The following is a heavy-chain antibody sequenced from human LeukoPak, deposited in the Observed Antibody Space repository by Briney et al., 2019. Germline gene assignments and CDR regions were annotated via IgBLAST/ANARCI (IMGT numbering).Heavy chain of an antibody. CDR2: VSDSGST. V-gene: IGHV4-59*08. CDR1: GGSIRSFY. D-gene: IGHD3-10*01. CDR3: ARLGGSYSVDY. Sequence: SETLSLTCTVAGGSIRSFYWSWFRQPPGRGLEWIAYVSDSGSTNYNPSLKSRVTMSMDTSKNEFSLKLNSVTAADTAVYYCARLGGSYSVDYWGQGTLVTVSS. J-gene: IGHJ4*02.